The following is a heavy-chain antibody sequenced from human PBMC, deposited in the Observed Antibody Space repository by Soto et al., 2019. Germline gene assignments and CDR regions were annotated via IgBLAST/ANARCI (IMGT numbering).Heavy chain of an antibody. CDR2: ISPYTGNT. Sequence: QVQLVQSGDEVKKPGASVKVSCKASGYIFVNYGIAWVRQAPGQGLEWMGWISPYTGNTHSASKVQGRLTMTTDTSTRTAHMDLGSLTCDDTAVYYCVMVDNYVTPTPQDVWGQGTTVTVSS. CDR3: VMVDNYVTPTPQDV. D-gene: IGHD3-16*01. J-gene: IGHJ6*02. V-gene: IGHV1-18*01. CDR1: GYIFVNYG.